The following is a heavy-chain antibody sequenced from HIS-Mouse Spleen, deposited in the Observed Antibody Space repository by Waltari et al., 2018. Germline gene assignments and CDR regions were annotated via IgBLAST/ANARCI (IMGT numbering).Heavy chain of an antibody. J-gene: IGHJ4*02. V-gene: IGHV4-38-2*02. CDR3: ASSEITIAAPSYYFDY. Sequence: QVQLQESGPGLVKPSETLSLTCTVSGYSSSRGYSWGCLREPPGKGREGIGSIYHRGSTYYNPSLTSRVTISVDTSKNQFSLKLSSVTAADTAVYYCASSEITIAAPSYYFDYWGQGTLVTVSS. CDR1: GYSSSRGYS. D-gene: IGHD6-6*01. CDR2: IYHRGST.